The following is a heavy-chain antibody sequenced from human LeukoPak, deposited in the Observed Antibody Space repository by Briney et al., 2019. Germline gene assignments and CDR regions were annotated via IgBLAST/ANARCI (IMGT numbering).Heavy chain of an antibody. Sequence: GGSLRLSCAASGFTFSSYWMSWVRQAPGKGLEWVANIKQDGSDENFVDSVKGRFTISRDNAKKSLDLQMNSLRPEDTAVYYCARGSSAGASLRHDYWGQGTLVTVSS. V-gene: IGHV3-7*01. D-gene: IGHD1-26*01. CDR3: ARGSSAGASLRHDY. J-gene: IGHJ4*02. CDR2: IKQDGSDE. CDR1: GFTFSSYW.